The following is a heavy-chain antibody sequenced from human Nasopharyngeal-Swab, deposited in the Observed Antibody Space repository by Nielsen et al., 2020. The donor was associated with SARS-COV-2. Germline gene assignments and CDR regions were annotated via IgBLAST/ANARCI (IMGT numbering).Heavy chain of an antibody. V-gene: IGHV4-39*07. D-gene: IGHD2-15*01. CDR2: IYYSGST. Sequence: RQAPGKGLEWIGSIYYSGSTYYNPSLKSRVTISVGTSKNQFSLKLSSVTAADTAVYYCARLLPNTINWFDPWGQGTLVTVSS. J-gene: IGHJ5*02. CDR3: ARLLPNTINWFDP.